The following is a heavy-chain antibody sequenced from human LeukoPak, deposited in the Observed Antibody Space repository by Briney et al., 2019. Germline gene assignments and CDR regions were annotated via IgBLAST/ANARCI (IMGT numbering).Heavy chain of an antibody. Sequence: SVKVSCKASGGTFSSYAISWVRQAPGQGLEWMGGIIPIFGTANYAQKFQGRVTITADESTSTAYMELSSLRSEDTAVYYCARAKGSGSYEDAFDIWGQGTMVTVSS. CDR3: ARAKGSGSYEDAFDI. V-gene: IGHV1-69*13. D-gene: IGHD3-10*01. CDR1: GGTFSSYA. CDR2: IIPIFGTA. J-gene: IGHJ3*02.